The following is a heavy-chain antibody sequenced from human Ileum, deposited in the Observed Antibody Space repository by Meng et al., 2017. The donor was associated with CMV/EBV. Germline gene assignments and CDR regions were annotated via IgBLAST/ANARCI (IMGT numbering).Heavy chain of an antibody. CDR1: GCSLTNSGGG. Sequence: SGCSLTNSGGGVGWIRQPSGEALEWLALIYWDDDKRFSPSLNSRLTITKDTSKNQVVLTMTQMDPVDTATYYCAHTYCGGGSCYGFNYWGQGTLVTVSS. CDR2: IYWDDDK. V-gene: IGHV2-5*02. CDR3: AHTYCGGGSCYGFNY. D-gene: IGHD2-15*01. J-gene: IGHJ4*02.